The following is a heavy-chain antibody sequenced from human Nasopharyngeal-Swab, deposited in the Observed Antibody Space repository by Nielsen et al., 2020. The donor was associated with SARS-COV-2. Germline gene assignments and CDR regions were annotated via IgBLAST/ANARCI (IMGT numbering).Heavy chain of an antibody. Sequence: GESLKTSCAASGFTFSNYWMHWVRQAPGKGLVWVSRINSDGSSTSYADSVKGRFTISRDNAKNTLYLQMNSLRAEDTAVYYCTRDGGYYYMDVGGKGTTVTVS. CDR3: TRDGGYYYMDV. J-gene: IGHJ6*03. D-gene: IGHD2-15*01. CDR2: INSDGSST. V-gene: IGHV3-74*01. CDR1: GFTFSNYW.